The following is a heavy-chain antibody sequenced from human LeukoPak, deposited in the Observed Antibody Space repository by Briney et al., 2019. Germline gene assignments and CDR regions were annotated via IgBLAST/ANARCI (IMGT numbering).Heavy chain of an antibody. D-gene: IGHD3-10*01. CDR2: IKEDAGEK. Sequence: GGSLRLSCAASGFNFRGDWMSWVRQAPRKGLESVAIIKEDAGEKYYVESVRGRFTISRDNAKNSLYLQMNNLRDEDTAVYYCVRDGRSGERTAFNIWGQGTKVTVSS. CDR1: GFNFRGDW. CDR3: VRDGRSGERTAFNI. V-gene: IGHV3-7*01. J-gene: IGHJ3*02.